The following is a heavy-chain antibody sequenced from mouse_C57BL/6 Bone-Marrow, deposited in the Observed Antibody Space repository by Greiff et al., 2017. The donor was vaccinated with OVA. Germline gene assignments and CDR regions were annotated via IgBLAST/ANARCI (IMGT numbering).Heavy chain of an antibody. Sequence: VQGVESGAELARPGASVKLSCKASGYTFTSYGISWVKQRTGQGLEWIGEIYPRSGNTYYNEKFKGKATLTADKSSSTAYMELRSLTSEDSAVYFCARAYGSSYNYFDYWGQGTTLTVSS. D-gene: IGHD1-1*01. CDR3: ARAYGSSYNYFDY. V-gene: IGHV1-81*01. J-gene: IGHJ2*01. CDR1: GYTFTSYG. CDR2: IYPRSGNT.